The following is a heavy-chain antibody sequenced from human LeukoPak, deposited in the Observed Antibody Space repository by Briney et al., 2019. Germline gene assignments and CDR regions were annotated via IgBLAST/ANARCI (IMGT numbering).Heavy chain of an antibody. D-gene: IGHD6-13*01. V-gene: IGHV3-11*01. Sequence: GGSLRLSCVVSGFTFSDFHMSWLRQAPGKGLEWISYIANSGSDIEYADSVKGRFTISWDNAKKSLYLEMNTLRAEDTAIYYCACPYRSRFDYWGQGTLVTVSS. CDR2: IANSGSDI. J-gene: IGHJ4*02. CDR3: ACPYRSRFDY. CDR1: GFTFSDFH.